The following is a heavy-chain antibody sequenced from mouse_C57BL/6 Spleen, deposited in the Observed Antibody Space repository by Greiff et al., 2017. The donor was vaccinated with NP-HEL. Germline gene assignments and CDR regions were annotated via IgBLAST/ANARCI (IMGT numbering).Heavy chain of an antibody. CDR1: GYAFSSSW. D-gene: IGHD1-1*01. CDR2: IYPGDGDT. J-gene: IGHJ1*03. CDR3: ARNYYGSSPYWYFDV. V-gene: IGHV1-82*01. Sequence: VQLQQSGPELVQPGASVKISCKASGYAFSSSWMNWVKQRPGKGLEWIGRIYPGDGDTNYNGKFKGKATLTADKSSSTAYMQLSSLTSEDSAVCFCARNYYGSSPYWYFDVWGTGTTVTVSS.